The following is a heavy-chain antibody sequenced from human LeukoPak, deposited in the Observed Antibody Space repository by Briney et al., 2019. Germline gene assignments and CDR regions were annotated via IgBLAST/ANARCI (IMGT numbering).Heavy chain of an antibody. J-gene: IGHJ6*02. Sequence: PSETLSLTCTVSGGSISSYYWSWIRQPAGKGLEWIGRIYTSGSTNYNPSLKSRVTMSLDTSKNQFSLKLSSVTAADTAVYYCARESPYCSGGSCQNYYYGMDVWGQGTTVTVSS. V-gene: IGHV4-4*07. CDR2: IYTSGST. D-gene: IGHD2-15*01. CDR3: ARESPYCSGGSCQNYYYGMDV. CDR1: GGSISSYY.